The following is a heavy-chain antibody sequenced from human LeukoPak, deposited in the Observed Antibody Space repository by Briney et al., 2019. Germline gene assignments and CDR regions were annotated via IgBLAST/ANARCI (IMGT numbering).Heavy chain of an antibody. CDR2: ISGYNGDT. D-gene: IGHD3-10*01. Sequence: ASVKVSCKTSGYTFTSYGISWVRQAPGQGLEWMGWISGYNGDTHYAQNLQDRVTMTTDTSTSTAYMDVRSLRSDDTAVYYCARAGADPAAYFYYAMDVWGQGTTVTVSS. CDR3: ARAGADPAAYFYYAMDV. CDR1: GYTFTSYG. V-gene: IGHV1-18*01. J-gene: IGHJ6*02.